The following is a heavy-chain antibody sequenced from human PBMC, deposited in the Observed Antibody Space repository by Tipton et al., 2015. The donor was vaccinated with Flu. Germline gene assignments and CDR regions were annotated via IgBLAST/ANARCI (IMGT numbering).Heavy chain of an antibody. CDR2: INHSGST. CDR3: ARGAARLVVVVAGASYYFDY. CDR1: GGSFSGYY. D-gene: IGHD2-15*01. Sequence: TLSLTCAVYGGSFSGYYWSWIRQPPGKGLEWIGEINHSGSTNYNPSLKSRVTISVDTSKNQFSLKLSSVTAADTAVYYCARGAARLVVVVAGASYYFDYWGQGTLVTVSS. J-gene: IGHJ4*02. V-gene: IGHV4-34*01.